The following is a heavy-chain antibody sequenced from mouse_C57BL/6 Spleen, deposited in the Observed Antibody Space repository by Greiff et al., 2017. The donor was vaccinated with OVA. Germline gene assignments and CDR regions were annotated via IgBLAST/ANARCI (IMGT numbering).Heavy chain of an antibody. CDR1: GFSLTSYG. V-gene: IGHV2-6*01. CDR2: IWGVGST. J-gene: IGHJ3*01. Sequence: QVQLQQSGPGLVAPSQSLSITCPVSGFSLTSYGVDWVRQSPGKGLEWLGVIWGVGSTNYNSALKSRLSISKDNSKSQVFLKMNSLQTDDTAMYYCARSYYGSRGFAYWGQGTLVTVSA. CDR3: ARSYYGSRGFAY. D-gene: IGHD1-1*01.